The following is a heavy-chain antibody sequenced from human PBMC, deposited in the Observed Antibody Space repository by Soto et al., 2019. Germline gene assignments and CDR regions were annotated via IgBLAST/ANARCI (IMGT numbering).Heavy chain of an antibody. CDR1: GFTFSSYA. Sequence: QVQLVESGGGVVQPGRSLRLSCAASGFTFSSYAMHWVRQAPGKGLEWVAVISYDGSNKYYADSVKGRFTISRDNSKNPLYLQMNSLRAEDTAVYYCARGATGTTRYWGQGTLVTVFS. CDR3: ARGATGTTRY. J-gene: IGHJ4*02. CDR2: ISYDGSNK. V-gene: IGHV3-30-3*01. D-gene: IGHD1-1*01.